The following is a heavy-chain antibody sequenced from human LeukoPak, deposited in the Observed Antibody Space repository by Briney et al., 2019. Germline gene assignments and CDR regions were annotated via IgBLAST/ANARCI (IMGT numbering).Heavy chain of an antibody. Sequence: GRSLRLSCAASGFTFSSYGMHWVRQAPGKGLEWVALISYDGSDKFFADSVRGRFTIPRDNSKNTLYLQMNSLRVEDTAVYYCAKDLATKYSLDYWGQGILVTVSS. D-gene: IGHD5-12*01. J-gene: IGHJ4*02. CDR3: AKDLATKYSLDY. CDR2: ISYDGSDK. CDR1: GFTFSSYG. V-gene: IGHV3-30*18.